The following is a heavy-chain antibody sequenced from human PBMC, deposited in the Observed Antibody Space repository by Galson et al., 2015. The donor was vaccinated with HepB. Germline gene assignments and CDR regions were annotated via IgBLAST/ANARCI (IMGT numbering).Heavy chain of an antibody. V-gene: IGHV3-30*18. CDR2: ISYDGSNK. CDR1: GFTFGSYG. J-gene: IGHJ4*02. CDR3: AKDRRLWWKNGDFDY. Sequence: SLRLSCAASGFTFGSYGMHWVRQAPGKGLEWVAVISYDGSNKYYADSVKGRFTISRDNSKNTLYLQMNSLRAEDTAVYYCAKDRRLWWKNGDFDYWGQGTLVTVSS. D-gene: IGHD4/OR15-4a*01.